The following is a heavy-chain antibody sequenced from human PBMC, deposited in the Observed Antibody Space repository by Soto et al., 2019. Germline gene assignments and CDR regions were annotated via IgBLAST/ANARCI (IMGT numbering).Heavy chain of an antibody. CDR3: ARGGLRGRQQLVRRVCCYGMDV. D-gene: IGHD6-13*01. Sequence: SETLSLTCAVYGGSFSGYYWSWIRQPPGKGLEWIGEINHSGSTNYNPSLKSRVTISVDTSKNQFSLKLSSVTAADTAVHYCARGGLRGRQQLVRRVCCYGMDVWGQGTTVTVSS. J-gene: IGHJ6*02. V-gene: IGHV4-34*01. CDR1: GGSFSGYY. CDR2: INHSGST.